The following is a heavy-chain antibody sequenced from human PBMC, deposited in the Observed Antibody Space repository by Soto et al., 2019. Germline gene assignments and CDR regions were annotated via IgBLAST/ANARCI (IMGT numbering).Heavy chain of an antibody. CDR1: GGSISSGGYY. J-gene: IGHJ4*02. V-gene: IGHV4-31*03. D-gene: IGHD6-13*01. CDR2: IYYSGST. Sequence: SETLSLTCTVSGGSISSGGYYWSWIRQHPGKGLEWIGYIYYSGSTYYNPSLKSRVTISVDTSKNQFSLKLSSVTAADTAVYYCARDRVAAAGPLDYWGQGTLVTVSS. CDR3: ARDRVAAAGPLDY.